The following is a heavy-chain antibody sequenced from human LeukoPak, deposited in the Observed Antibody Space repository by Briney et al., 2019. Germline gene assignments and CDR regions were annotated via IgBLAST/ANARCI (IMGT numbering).Heavy chain of an antibody. D-gene: IGHD6-13*01. J-gene: IGHJ4*02. CDR3: ARQGTASRFGCFDY. CDR1: GYSFATYW. V-gene: IGHV5-51*01. Sequence: GESLKISCKASGYSFATYWIGWVRQMPGKGLEWMGIIYPGDSDTRYSPSFQGQASISADKSISTAFLQWSSLKASDTAMYYCARQGTASRFGCFDYWGQGTLVAVSS. CDR2: IYPGDSDT.